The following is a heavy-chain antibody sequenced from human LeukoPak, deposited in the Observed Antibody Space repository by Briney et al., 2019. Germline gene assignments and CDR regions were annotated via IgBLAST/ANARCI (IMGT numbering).Heavy chain of an antibody. D-gene: IGHD2-21*01. CDR1: GGSISSGGYY. V-gene: IGHV4-30-2*01. CDR2: IYHSGST. CDR3: ALGGVGMSSAPYFDY. J-gene: IGHJ4*02. Sequence: SETLSLTCTVSGGSISSGGYYWSWIRQPPGKGLEWIGYIYHSGSTYYNPSLKSRVTISVDRSKNQFSLKLSSVTAADTAVYYCALGGVGMSSAPYFDYWGQGTLVTVSS.